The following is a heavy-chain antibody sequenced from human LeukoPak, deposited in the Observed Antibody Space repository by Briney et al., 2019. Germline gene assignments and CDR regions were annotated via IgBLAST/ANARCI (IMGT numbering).Heavy chain of an antibody. CDR1: GYTFNDYY. CDR3: ARGRSVWVGATNFRNWFDP. V-gene: IGHV1-2*04. Sequence: ASVKVSCKASGYTFNDYYMHWVRQAPGQGLEWMGWINPNSGGTNYAQKFQGWVTMTRDTSVSTAYMELSRLRSDDTAVYYCARGRSVWVGATNFRNWFDPWGQGTLVTVSS. D-gene: IGHD1-26*01. J-gene: IGHJ5*02. CDR2: INPNSGGT.